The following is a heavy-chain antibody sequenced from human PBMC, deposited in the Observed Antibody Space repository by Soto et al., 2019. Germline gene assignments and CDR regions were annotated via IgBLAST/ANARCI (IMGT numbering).Heavy chain of an antibody. D-gene: IGHD1-26*01. J-gene: IGHJ3*01. Sequence: EVQLVESGGGLVQPGESLRLSCAASGFTFDYYWMHWVRQAPGKELVWVSRIYSDGTSTTYADSVKGRFTISRDNAKNTVSLQMNSLRADDTAVYYCARGDRGAFDLWGQGTVVTVSS. CDR1: GFTFDYYW. V-gene: IGHV3-74*01. CDR3: ARGDRGAFDL. CDR2: IYSDGTST.